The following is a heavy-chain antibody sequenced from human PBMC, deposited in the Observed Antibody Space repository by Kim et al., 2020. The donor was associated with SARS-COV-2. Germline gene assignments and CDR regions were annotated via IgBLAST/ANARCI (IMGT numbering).Heavy chain of an antibody. CDR2: IKQDGTDK. J-gene: IGHJ4*02. D-gene: IGHD2-2*01. Sequence: GGSLRLSCAASGFSLGDYWMNWVRQAPGKGLEWFANIKQDGTDKHYVDSVKGRFTISRDNAKNSLYLQMNSLRAEDTAVYYCARWTSTSYYWGQGTLVTVSS. CDR1: GFSLGDYW. CDR3: ARWTSTSYY. V-gene: IGHV3-7*01.